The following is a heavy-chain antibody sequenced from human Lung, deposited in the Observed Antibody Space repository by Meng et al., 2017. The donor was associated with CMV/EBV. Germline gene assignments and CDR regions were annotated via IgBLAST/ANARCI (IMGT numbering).Heavy chain of an antibody. V-gene: IGHV7-4-1*02. CDR3: ARLYCSGGSCYTIDY. J-gene: IGHJ4*02. CDR1: GYTFSSYA. CDR2: INTNTGNP. Sequence: QVPVGQSGSGLKKPGASVKVSCKASGYTFSSYAMNWVRQAPGQGLEWMGWINTNTGNPTYAQGFTGRFVFSLDTSVSTAYLQISSLKAADTAVYYCARLYCSGGSCYTIDYWGQGTLVTVSS. D-gene: IGHD2-15*01.